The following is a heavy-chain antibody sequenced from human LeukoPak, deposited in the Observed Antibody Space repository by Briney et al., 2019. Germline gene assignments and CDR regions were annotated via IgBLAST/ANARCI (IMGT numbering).Heavy chain of an antibody. Sequence: PSETLSLTCAVSGYSISSGYYWGWIRQPPGKGLEWIGSIYHSGSTYYNPSLKSRVTISVDTSKNQFSLKLSSVTAADTAVYYCAREQQLFDYWGQGTPVTVSS. V-gene: IGHV4-38-2*02. CDR3: AREQQLFDY. D-gene: IGHD6-13*01. CDR1: GYSISSGYY. CDR2: IYHSGST. J-gene: IGHJ4*02.